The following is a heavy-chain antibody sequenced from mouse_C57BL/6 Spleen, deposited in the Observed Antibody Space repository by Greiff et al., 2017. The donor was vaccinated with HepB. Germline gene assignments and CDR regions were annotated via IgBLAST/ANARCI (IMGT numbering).Heavy chain of an antibody. V-gene: IGHV1-52*01. CDR1: GYTFTSYW. CDR3: ARSAMVVAFDY. J-gene: IGHJ2*01. D-gene: IGHD1-1*01. CDR2: IDPSDSET. Sequence: QVQLQQPGAELVRPGSSVKLSCKASGYTFTSYWMHWVKQRPIQGLEWIGNIDPSDSETHYNQKFKDKATLTVDKSSSTAYMQLSSLTSEDSAVYYCARSAMVVAFDYWGQGTTLTVSS.